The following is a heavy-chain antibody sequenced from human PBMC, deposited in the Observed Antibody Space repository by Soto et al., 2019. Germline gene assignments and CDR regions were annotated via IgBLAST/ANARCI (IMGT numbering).Heavy chain of an antibody. CDR3: ARVPFSSFGVADPPVGWFDP. V-gene: IGHV4-30-4*01. CDR1: GGFVNSVNNY. Sequence: QVHLQESGPGLVKPSQTLSLTCTVSGGFVNSVNNYWSWIRQPPGKGLEGFGDIFYTGSTYYNPSLRSRITISIDTSKNRFSLKLTSVTAADTAVYYCARVPFSSFGVADPPVGWFDPWGQGTLVTVSS. D-gene: IGHD3-3*01. CDR2: IFYTGST. J-gene: IGHJ5*02.